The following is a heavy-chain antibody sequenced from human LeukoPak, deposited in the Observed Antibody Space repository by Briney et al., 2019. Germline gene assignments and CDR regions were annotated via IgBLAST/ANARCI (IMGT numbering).Heavy chain of an antibody. CDR3: ARDGSSFDY. V-gene: IGHV3-7*01. D-gene: IGHD2-15*01. CDR1: GFTFSNYW. Sequence: GGSLRLSCEASGFTFSNYWMSWVRQAPGKRLEWVASIKGDGSEICYVDSVKGRFTISRDNDKNSLYLQMNNLRAEDTAVYYCARDGSSFDYWGQGALVTVSS. CDR2: IKGDGSEI. J-gene: IGHJ4*02.